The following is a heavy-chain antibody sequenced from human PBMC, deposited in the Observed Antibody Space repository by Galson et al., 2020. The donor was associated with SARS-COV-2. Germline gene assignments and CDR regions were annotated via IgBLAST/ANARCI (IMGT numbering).Heavy chain of an antibody. CDR1: GGTFSNYA. V-gene: IGHV1-69*05. CDR3: ASGPVAGSGE. D-gene: IGHD6-19*01. Sequence: ASVKVSCKASGGTFSNYAISWVRQAPGQGLEWMGGIIPFLGTPNYAQKFQDRVTITTDESTSTAYMELNSLKSDDTAIYYCASGPVAGSGEWGQGTLVTVSS. CDR2: IIPFLGTP. J-gene: IGHJ4*02.